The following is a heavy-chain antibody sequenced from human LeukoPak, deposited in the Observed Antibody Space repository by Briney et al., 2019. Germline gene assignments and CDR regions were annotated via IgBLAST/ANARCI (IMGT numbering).Heavy chain of an antibody. CDR2: ISSNGGST. J-gene: IGHJ6*02. D-gene: IGHD1-26*01. V-gene: IGHV3-64*01. CDR1: GFTFSSYA. CDR3: ARGGELPYYYYGMDV. Sequence: GGSLRLSCAASGFTFSSYAMHWVSQAPGKGLEYVSAISSNGGSTYYANSVKGRFTISRDNSKNTLYLQMGSLRAEDMAVYYCARGGELPYYYYGMDVWGQGTTVTVSS.